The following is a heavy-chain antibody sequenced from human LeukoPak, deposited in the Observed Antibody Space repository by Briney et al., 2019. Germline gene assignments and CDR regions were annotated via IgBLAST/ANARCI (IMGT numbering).Heavy chain of an antibody. CDR3: ARVPLQELVNVFDI. J-gene: IGHJ3*02. V-gene: IGHV4-30-4*08. D-gene: IGHD1-7*01. Sequence: SETLSLTCTVSGGSISSGDYYWSWIRQSPGKGLEWIGYIYNSGSTYYNPSLKSRAIISIDTSKNQFSLKLSSVTAADTAVYYCARVPLQELVNVFDIWGQGTMVTVSS. CDR2: IYNSGST. CDR1: GGSISSGDYY.